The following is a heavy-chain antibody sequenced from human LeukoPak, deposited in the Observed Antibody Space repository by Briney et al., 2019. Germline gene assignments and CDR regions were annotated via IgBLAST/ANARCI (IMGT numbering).Heavy chain of an antibody. J-gene: IGHJ6*02. CDR2: INPGDSDT. D-gene: IGHD6-13*01. Sequence: GESLKISCKGSGYSFSSYWIGWVHQMPGKGLEWMGIINPGDSDTRYSPPFQGQVAISADKSISTAYLQWSSLKASDTAMYYCARHHSSSYNDGMDVWGQGTTVTVFS. V-gene: IGHV5-51*07. CDR3: ARHHSSSYNDGMDV. CDR1: GYSFSSYW.